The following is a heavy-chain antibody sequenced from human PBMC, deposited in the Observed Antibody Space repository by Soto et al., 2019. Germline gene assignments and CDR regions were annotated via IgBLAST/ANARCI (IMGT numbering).Heavy chain of an antibody. CDR3: ARPDLVAAIGAALDY. Sequence: QVQLVESGGGVVQPGRSLRLSCEASGFTFSNYGMHWVRQAPGKGLEWVAVIWNDGSSRYYADSVKGRFTVSRDNSKNTLFLQMKNVRDEDTAVYYCARPDLVAAIGAALDYWGQGTLVTVSS. CDR2: IWNDGSSR. CDR1: GFTFSNYG. J-gene: IGHJ4*02. V-gene: IGHV3-33*01. D-gene: IGHD5-12*01.